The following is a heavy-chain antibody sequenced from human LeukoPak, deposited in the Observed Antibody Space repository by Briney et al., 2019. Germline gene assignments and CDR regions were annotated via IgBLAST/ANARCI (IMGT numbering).Heavy chain of an antibody. J-gene: IGHJ4*02. CDR2: ISGSGGST. CDR1: GFTFSSYA. V-gene: IGHV3-23*01. D-gene: IGHD5-12*01. CDR3: AKTRMRDIVATILDY. Sequence: GGSLRLSCAASGFTFSSYAMSWVRQALGKGLEWVSAISGSGGSTYYADSVKGRFTISRDNFKNTLYLQMNSLRAEDTAVYYCAKTRMRDIVATILDYWGQGTLVTVSS.